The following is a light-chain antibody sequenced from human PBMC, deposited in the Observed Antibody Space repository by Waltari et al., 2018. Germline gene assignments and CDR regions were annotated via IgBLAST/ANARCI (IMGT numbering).Light chain of an antibody. V-gene: IGLV1-51*01. CDR2: DKE. Sequence: QSVLTQPPSVSATPGQKVTISCSGSTSNIGKNYVSWYRQLPGTAPKLVIYDKEERPSGIPDRCSGSKSGTAYSLDITGLQTGDEADYVCGTWDSSLTTGGYVFGPGTTVTVL. J-gene: IGLJ1*01. CDR3: GTWDSSLTTGGYV. CDR1: TSNIGKNY.